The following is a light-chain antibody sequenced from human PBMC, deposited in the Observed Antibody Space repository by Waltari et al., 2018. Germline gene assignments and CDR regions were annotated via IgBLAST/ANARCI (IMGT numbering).Light chain of an antibody. V-gene: IGKV3-11*01. CDR2: DAS. CDR1: QSVSSY. J-gene: IGKJ4*01. CDR3: QQRSSWPLT. Sequence: EIVLTQSPATLSLSPGQRATLSCRASQSVSSYLAWYQQKPDQAPRLLIYDASNRLTGIPARFSGSGSGTDFTLTISSLEPEDFAVYYCQQRSSWPLTFGGGTKVEIK.